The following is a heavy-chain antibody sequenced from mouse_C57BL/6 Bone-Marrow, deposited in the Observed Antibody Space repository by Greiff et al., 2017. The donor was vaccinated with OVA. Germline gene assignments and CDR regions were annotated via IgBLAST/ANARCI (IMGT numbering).Heavy chain of an antibody. D-gene: IGHD2-3*01. Sequence: VQLQQSGAELVRPGASVKLSCTASGFNIKDDYMHWVKQRPEQGLEWIGWIDPENGDAEYDSKFQGKAPITADTSSNPAYLQLSSLTSEDTAVYYCTIGYYAWWAYWGQGTRVTVSA. V-gene: IGHV14-4*01. J-gene: IGHJ3*01. CDR3: TIGYYAWWAY. CDR2: IDPENGDA. CDR1: GFNIKDDY.